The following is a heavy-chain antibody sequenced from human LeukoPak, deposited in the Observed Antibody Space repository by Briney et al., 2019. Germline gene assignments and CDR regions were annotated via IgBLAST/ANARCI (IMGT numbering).Heavy chain of an antibody. D-gene: IGHD3-22*01. J-gene: IGHJ4*02. Sequence: PGGSLRLSCAASGFTFSSYAMSWVRQAPGKGLEWVSAISGSGATTYYADSVKGRFTISRDKSNNTLYLQMNSLRAEDTAVYYCAKRWLSLTASARGPQPFDYWGQGTLVTVSS. CDR1: GFTFSSYA. CDR3: AKRWLSLTASARGPQPFDY. CDR2: ISGSGATT. V-gene: IGHV3-23*01.